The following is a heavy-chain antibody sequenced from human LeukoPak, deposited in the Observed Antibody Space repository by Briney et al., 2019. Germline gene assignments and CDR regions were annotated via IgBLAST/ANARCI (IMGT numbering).Heavy chain of an antibody. V-gene: IGHV1-8*01. CDR1: GYTFTSYD. CDR2: MNPNSGNT. Sequence: ASVKVSCKASGYTFTSYDINWVRQATGQGLEWMGWMNPNSGNTGYAQKFRGRVTMTRNTSISTAYMELSSLRSEDTAVYYCASVRDYYDSSGYGTHPPFDYWGQGTLVTVSS. D-gene: IGHD3-22*01. J-gene: IGHJ4*02. CDR3: ASVRDYYDSSGYGTHPPFDY.